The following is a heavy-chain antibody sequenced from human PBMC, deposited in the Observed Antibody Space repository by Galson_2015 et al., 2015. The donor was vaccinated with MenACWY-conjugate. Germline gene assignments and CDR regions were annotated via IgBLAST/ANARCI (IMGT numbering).Heavy chain of an antibody. Sequence: SLRISCAASGFTVSNNYMSWVRQAPGKGLEWVSVIYSGGSTYYADSVKGRFTSSRDKSKNTLYLQMNSLRAEDTAVYYCARLPQGDCWGQGTLVTVSS. CDR3: ARLPQGDC. V-gene: IGHV3-53*01. CDR1: GFTVSNNY. CDR2: IYSGGST. J-gene: IGHJ4*02.